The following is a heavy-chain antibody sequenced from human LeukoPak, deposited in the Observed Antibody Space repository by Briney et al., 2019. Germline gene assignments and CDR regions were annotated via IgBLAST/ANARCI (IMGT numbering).Heavy chain of an antibody. CDR2: IYYSGST. Sequence: PSETLSLTCTVSGGSISSYYWSWIRQPAGKGLEWIGYIYYSGSTNYNPSLKSRVTISVDTSKNQFSLRLSSVTAADTAVYYCARDGGGYYDILTGYYGWFGPWGQGTLVTVSS. V-gene: IGHV4-59*01. CDR1: GGSISSYY. D-gene: IGHD3-9*01. J-gene: IGHJ5*02. CDR3: ARDGGGYYDILTGYYGWFGP.